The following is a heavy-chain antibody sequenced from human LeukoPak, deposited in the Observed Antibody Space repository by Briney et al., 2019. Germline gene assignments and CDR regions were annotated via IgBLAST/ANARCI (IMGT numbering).Heavy chain of an antibody. J-gene: IGHJ4*02. V-gene: IGHV1-24*01. CDR2: FDPEDGET. CDR1: GYTLTELS. Sequence: GASVKVSCKVSGYTLTELSMHWVRQAPGKGLEWMGGFDPEDGETIYAQKFQGRVTMTEDTSTDTAYMELSSLRSEDTAVYYCAAVRAVVWFGEMYFDYWVQGTLVTVSS. D-gene: IGHD3-10*01. CDR3: AAVRAVVWFGEMYFDY.